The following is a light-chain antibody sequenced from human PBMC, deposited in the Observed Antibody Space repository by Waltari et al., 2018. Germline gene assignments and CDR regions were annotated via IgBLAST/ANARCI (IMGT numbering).Light chain of an antibody. Sequence: QSALTQPPSVSGSPGQSVTISCPGPSSDVGSYNRVSWYQQPPGTAPKLMIYEVSNRPSGVPDRFSGSKSGNTASLTISGLQAEDEADYYCSSYTSSSTNVFGTGTKVTVL. J-gene: IGLJ1*01. CDR2: EVS. CDR1: SSDVGSYNR. CDR3: SSYTSSSTNV. V-gene: IGLV2-18*02.